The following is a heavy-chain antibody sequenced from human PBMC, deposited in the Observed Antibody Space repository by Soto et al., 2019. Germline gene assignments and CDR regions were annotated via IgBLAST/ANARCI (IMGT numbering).Heavy chain of an antibody. V-gene: IGHV3-30*18. Sequence: QVQLVESGGGVVQPGRSLRLSCAASGFTFSSYGMHWVRQAPGKGLEWVAVISYDGSNKYYADSVKGRFTISRDNSKNPRYLQMNSLRAEDTAVYYCAKERVPAAMPGMFFGYWGQGTLVTVSS. CDR2: ISYDGSNK. CDR1: GFTFSSYG. J-gene: IGHJ4*02. CDR3: AKERVPAAMPGMFFGY. D-gene: IGHD2-2*01.